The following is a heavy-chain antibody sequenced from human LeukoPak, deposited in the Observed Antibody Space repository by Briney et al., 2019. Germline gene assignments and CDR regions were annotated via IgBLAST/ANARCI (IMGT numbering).Heavy chain of an antibody. V-gene: IGHV1-69*13. D-gene: IGHD2-15*01. J-gene: IGHJ4*02. CDR1: GCTFSSYA. CDR2: IIPIFGTA. CDR3: ARRYCSGGSCYYFYY. Sequence: SVKVSCKASGCTFSSYAISWVRQAPGQGLKWMGGIIPIFGTANYAQKFQGRVTITADESTSTAYMELSSLRSEDTAVYYCARRYCSGGSCYYFYYWGQGTLVTVSS.